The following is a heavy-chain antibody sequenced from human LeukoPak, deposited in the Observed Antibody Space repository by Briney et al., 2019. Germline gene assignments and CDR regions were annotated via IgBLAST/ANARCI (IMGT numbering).Heavy chain of an antibody. V-gene: IGHV3-23*01. CDR1: GFTFSSYN. CDR3: AKGPNYYYYMDV. CDR2: ISGSGGST. Sequence: GGSLRLSCAASGFTFSSYNMNWVRQAPGKGLEWVSAISGSGGSTYYADSVKGRFTISRDNSKNTLYLQMNSLRAEDTAVYYCAKGPNYYYYMDVWGKGTTVTISS. J-gene: IGHJ6*03.